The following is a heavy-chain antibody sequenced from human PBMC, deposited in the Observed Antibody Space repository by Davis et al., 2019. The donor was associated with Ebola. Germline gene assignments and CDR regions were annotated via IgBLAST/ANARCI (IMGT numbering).Heavy chain of an antibody. V-gene: IGHV3-30-3*01. CDR3: ARDRGGSDGYNLVDY. J-gene: IGHJ4*02. D-gene: IGHD5-24*01. CDR1: GFTFSSYP. CDR2: ISYDGSNK. Sequence: GGSLRLSCAASGFTFSSYPMHWVRQAPGKGLEWVALISYDGSNKYYADSVKGRFTISRDNSKNTLYLQMSSLRADDTAVYYCARDRGGSDGYNLVDYWGQGTLVTVSS.